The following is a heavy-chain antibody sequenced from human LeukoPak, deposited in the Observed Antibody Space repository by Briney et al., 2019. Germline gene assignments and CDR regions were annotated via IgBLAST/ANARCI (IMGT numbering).Heavy chain of an antibody. Sequence: GGSLRLSCAASGFTFSSYWISWVRQAPGKGLEWVANIKQDGSEKYYVDSVKGRFTISRDNAKNSLYLQMNSLRAEDTAVYYCARGTHYCGSGSYSPEQYFQHWGQGTLVTVSS. V-gene: IGHV3-7*03. CDR3: ARGTHYCGSGSYSPEQYFQH. D-gene: IGHD3-10*01. J-gene: IGHJ1*01. CDR2: IKQDGSEK. CDR1: GFTFSSYW.